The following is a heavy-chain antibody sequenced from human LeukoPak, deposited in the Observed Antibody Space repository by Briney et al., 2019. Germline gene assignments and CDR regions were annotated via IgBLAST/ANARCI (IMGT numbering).Heavy chain of an antibody. CDR3: ARVNDDYYDSSGFDY. CDR2: IYHSGST. D-gene: IGHD3-22*01. CDR1: GVSISSGGYS. Sequence: SETLSLTCAVSGVSISSGGYSWSWIRQPPGKGLGWIGYIYHSGSTYYNPSLKSRVTISVDRSKNQFSLKLSSVTAADTAVYYCARVNDDYYDSSGFDYWGQGTLVTVSS. J-gene: IGHJ4*02. V-gene: IGHV4-30-2*01.